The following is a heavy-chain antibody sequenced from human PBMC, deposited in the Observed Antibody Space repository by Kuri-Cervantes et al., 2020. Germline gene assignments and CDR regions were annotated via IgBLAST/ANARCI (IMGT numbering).Heavy chain of an antibody. CDR3: ARAGPPLWFGEFWGRPGGKAGYYYGMDV. Sequence: SETLSLTCAVYGGSFSGYYWRWIRQPPGKGLEWIGEINHSGRTNYNPSLKSRVTISVDTSKNQFSLKLSSVTAADTAVYYCARAGPPLWFGEFWGRPGGKAGYYYGMDVWGQGTTVTVSS. V-gene: IGHV4-34*01. CDR2: INHSGRT. CDR1: GGSFSGYY. J-gene: IGHJ6*02. D-gene: IGHD3-10*01.